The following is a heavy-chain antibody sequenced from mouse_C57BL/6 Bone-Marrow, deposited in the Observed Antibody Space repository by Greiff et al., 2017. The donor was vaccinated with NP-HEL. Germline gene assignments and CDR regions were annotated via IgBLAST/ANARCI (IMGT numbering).Heavy chain of an antibody. Sequence: EVQGVESGGDLVKPGGSLKLSCAASGFTFSSYGMSWVRQTPDKRLEWVATISSGGSYTYYPDSVKGRFTISRDKAKNTLYLHMSSLKSEDTAMYYCARITTVVREYFDVWGTGTTVTVSS. D-gene: IGHD1-1*01. V-gene: IGHV5-6*01. CDR2: ISSGGSYT. CDR3: ARITTVVREYFDV. J-gene: IGHJ1*03. CDR1: GFTFSSYG.